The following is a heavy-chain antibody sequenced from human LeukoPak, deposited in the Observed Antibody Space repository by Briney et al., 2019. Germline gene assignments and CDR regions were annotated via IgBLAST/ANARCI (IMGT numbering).Heavy chain of an antibody. CDR2: IYTCGST. D-gene: IGHD3-10*02. J-gene: IGHJ3*02. Sequence: SETLSLTCTVSGGSISSYYWSWIRQPAGKGLEWIGRIYTCGSTNYNPSLKSRVTMSVDTSKNQFSLKLSSVTAADTAVYYCARDVRSDALDAFDIWGQGTMVTVSS. CDR3: ARDVRSDALDAFDI. CDR1: GGSISSYY. V-gene: IGHV4-4*07.